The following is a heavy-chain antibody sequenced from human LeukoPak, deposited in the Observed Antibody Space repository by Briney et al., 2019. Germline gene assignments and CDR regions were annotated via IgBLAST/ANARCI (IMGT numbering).Heavy chain of an antibody. J-gene: IGHJ4*02. CDR2: IWSDGSNK. V-gene: IGHV3-33*06. CDR3: AKDAQRGFDYSNSLEH. Sequence: GRPLRLSCAASGFTFSHYGMHWVRQAAGKGLEWVAVIWSDGSNKYYADSVKGRFTISRDNFKNTVSLQMNSLRTGDTAVYYCAKDAQRGFDYSNSLEHWGQGSLVTVSS. D-gene: IGHD4-11*01. CDR1: GFTFSHYG.